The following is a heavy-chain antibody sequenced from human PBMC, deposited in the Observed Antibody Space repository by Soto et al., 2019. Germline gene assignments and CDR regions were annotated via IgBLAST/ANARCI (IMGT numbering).Heavy chain of an antibody. J-gene: IGHJ4*02. CDR1: VYSITSGFY. CDR3: TRGAGAPWVRFDS. Sequence: PSETLSLTCGVSVYSITSGFYLGWVRQSPGKGLEWIGSISYSAKTFYNPSLASRLSIAVDTSMNQFSLRLTSVTAADTALYYCTRGAGAPWVRFDSWGQGTLVTVSS. D-gene: IGHD3-22*01. CDR2: ISYSAKT. V-gene: IGHV4-38-2*01.